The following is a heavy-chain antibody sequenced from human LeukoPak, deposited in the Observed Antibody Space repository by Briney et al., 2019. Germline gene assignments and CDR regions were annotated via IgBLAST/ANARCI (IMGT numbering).Heavy chain of an antibody. CDR1: GYTFTGYY. D-gene: IGHD3-22*01. V-gene: IGHV1-2*06. Sequence: ASVKVSCTASGYTFTGYYMHWVRQAPGQGLEWMGRINPNSGGTNYAQKFQGRVTMTRDTSISTAYMELSRLRSDDTAVYYCARVGYYDSSGANGDYWGQGTLVTVSS. J-gene: IGHJ4*02. CDR3: ARVGYYDSSGANGDY. CDR2: INPNSGGT.